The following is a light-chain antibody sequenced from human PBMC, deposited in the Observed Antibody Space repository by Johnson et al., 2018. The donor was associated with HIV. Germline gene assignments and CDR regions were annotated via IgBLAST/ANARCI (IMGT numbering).Light chain of an antibody. CDR1: SSNIGNNY. CDR3: GTWDSSLSAYV. CDR2: ENN. J-gene: IGLJ1*01. V-gene: IGLV1-51*01. Sequence: QSVLTQPPSVSAAPGQKVTISCSGSSSNIGNNYVSWYKQLPGTAPKLLIYENNKRPSGIPDRFSGSKSGTSATLGITGLPTGDEADYYCGTWDSSLSAYVLGTGTKVTVL.